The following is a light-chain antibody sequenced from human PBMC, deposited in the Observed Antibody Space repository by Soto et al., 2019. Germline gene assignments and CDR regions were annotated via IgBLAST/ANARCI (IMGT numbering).Light chain of an antibody. CDR2: DAS. CDR1: QSVGSSY. Sequence: EIVLTQSPGTLSLSPGERATLSCRASQSVGSSYLAWYQQKPGQTPRLLIYDASNRAPGIPDRFSGSGSGTDFTLTISRLEPEDFAVYCCQQYGRSRGTFGPGTKVDIK. CDR3: QQYGRSRGT. V-gene: IGKV3-20*01. J-gene: IGKJ3*01.